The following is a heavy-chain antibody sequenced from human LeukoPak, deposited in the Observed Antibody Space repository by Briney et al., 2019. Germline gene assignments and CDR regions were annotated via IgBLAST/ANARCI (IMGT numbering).Heavy chain of an antibody. CDR2: INHSGST. CDR1: GGSFSGYF. CDR3: ARGLGIFGVSWFDP. Sequence: SETLSLTCAVYGGSFSGYFWSWISQPPGKGLEWIGEINHSGSTNYNPSLKSRVTISVDTSKNQFSLKLSSVTAADTAVYYCARGLGIFGVSWFDPWGQETLVTVSS. D-gene: IGHD3-3*01. V-gene: IGHV4-34*01. J-gene: IGHJ5*02.